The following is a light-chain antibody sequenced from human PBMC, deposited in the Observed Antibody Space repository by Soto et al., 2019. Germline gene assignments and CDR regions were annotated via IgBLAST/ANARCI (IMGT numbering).Light chain of an antibody. CDR2: EVS. CDR3: SSYTSSSTVV. V-gene: IGLV2-14*01. CDR1: RSDVGGYNY. J-gene: IGLJ2*01. Sequence: QSALTQPASVSGSPGQSITISCTGTRSDVGGYNYVSWYQQHPGKAPKLMIYEVSNRPSGVSNRFSGSKSGNTASLTISGPQAEDEADYYCSSYTSSSTVVFGGGTKLTVL.